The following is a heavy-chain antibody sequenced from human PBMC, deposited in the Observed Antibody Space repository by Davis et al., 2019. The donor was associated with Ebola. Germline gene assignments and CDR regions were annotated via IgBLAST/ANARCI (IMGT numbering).Heavy chain of an antibody. J-gene: IGHJ6*02. V-gene: IGHV4-34*01. Sequence: SETLSLTCAVYGGSFSGYYWSWIRQPPGKGLEWIGEINHSGSTNYNPSLKSRVTISVDTSKNQFSLKLSSVTAADTAVYYCARGKIVVVVAATHYYYYGMDVCGQGTTVTVSS. CDR2: INHSGST. CDR3: ARGKIVVVVAATHYYYYGMDV. CDR1: GGSFSGYY. D-gene: IGHD2-15*01.